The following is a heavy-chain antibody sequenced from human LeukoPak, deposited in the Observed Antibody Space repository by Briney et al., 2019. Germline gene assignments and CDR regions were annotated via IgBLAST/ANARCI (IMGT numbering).Heavy chain of an antibody. CDR1: GFTVSSSY. V-gene: IGHV3-53*01. D-gene: IGHD6-13*01. J-gene: IGHJ4*02. Sequence: GGSLRLSCAASGFTVSSSYMSWVRQAPGKGLEWVSVIYSGGSTYYADSVKGRFTISRDNSKNTLYLQMNSLRAEDTAVYYCARDKTGYWYFDYWGQGTLVTVSS. CDR3: ARDKTGYWYFDY. CDR2: IYSGGST.